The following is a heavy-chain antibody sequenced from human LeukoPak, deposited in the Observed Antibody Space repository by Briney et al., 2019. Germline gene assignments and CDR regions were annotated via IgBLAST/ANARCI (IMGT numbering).Heavy chain of an antibody. Sequence: GASVKVSCKASGYTFTSYGISWVRQAPGQGLEWMGIINPSGGSTSYAQKFQGRVTMTRDTSTSTVYMELSSLRSEDTAVYYCARDPAAGFGYWGQGTLVTVSS. CDR3: ARDPAAGFGY. CDR1: GYTFTSYG. J-gene: IGHJ4*02. V-gene: IGHV1-46*01. CDR2: INPSGGST. D-gene: IGHD6-13*01.